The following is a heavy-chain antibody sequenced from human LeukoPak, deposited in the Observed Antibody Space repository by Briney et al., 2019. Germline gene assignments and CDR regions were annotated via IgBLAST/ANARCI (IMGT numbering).Heavy chain of an antibody. CDR2: ISSSSSYI. CDR1: GFTFSSYS. D-gene: IGHD4-23*01. V-gene: IGHV3-21*01. Sequence: GGSLRLSCAASGFTFSSYSMNWVRQAPGKGLEWVSSISSSSSYIYYADSVKGRFTISRDNSRNTLYLQVDSLRAEDTAVYYCARDLRAMVVTAGPDSWGQGTLVTVSS. J-gene: IGHJ4*02. CDR3: ARDLRAMVVTAGPDS.